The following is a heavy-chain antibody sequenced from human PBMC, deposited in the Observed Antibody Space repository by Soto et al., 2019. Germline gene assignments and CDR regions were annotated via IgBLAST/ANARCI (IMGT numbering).Heavy chain of an antibody. CDR3: ARDIYGGNCCDAFAI. CDR1: GYSFTSKS. V-gene: IGHV1-18*01. J-gene: IGHJ3*02. D-gene: IGHD2-21*01. Sequence: QAQLVQSGAEVKKPGASVTISCKASGYSFTSKSLIWVRQAPGHGLEWLGWISPYNGRTEYADHVQGRVTMTRDTSTSTAHMELRSLRSDDTAVYYCARDIYGGNCCDAFAIWGQGTMVTVSS. CDR2: ISPYNGRT.